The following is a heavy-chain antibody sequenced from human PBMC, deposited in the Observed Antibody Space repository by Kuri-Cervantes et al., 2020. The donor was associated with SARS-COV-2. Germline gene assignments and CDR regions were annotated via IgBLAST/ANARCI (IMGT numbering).Heavy chain of an antibody. CDR2: ISSSSSTI. CDR3: ARGAHDYYYYGMDV. V-gene: IGHV3-48*01. Sequence: GESLKISCAASGFTFSSYSMNWVRQAPGKGLEWVSYISSSSSTIYYADCVKGRFTISRDNAKNSLYLQMNSLRAEDTAVYYCARGAHDYYYYGMDVWGQGTTVTVSS. J-gene: IGHJ6*02. CDR1: GFTFSSYS.